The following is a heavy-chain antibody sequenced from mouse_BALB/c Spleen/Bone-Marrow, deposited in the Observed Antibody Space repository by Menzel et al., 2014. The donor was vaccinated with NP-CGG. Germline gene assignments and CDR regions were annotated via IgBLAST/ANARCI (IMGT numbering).Heavy chain of an antibody. CDR1: GYTFTDYV. Sequence: VQLVESGPELVKPGASVKMSCKASGYTFTDYVITWVKQRTGQGLVWIGEIYPGSGSTYYNEKFKGKATLTADKSSNTAYMQLGSLTSEDSAVYFCARLDGNYRYAMDYWGQGTSVTVSS. J-gene: IGHJ4*01. CDR3: ARLDGNYRYAMDY. CDR2: IYPGSGST. D-gene: IGHD2-1*01. V-gene: IGHV1-77*01.